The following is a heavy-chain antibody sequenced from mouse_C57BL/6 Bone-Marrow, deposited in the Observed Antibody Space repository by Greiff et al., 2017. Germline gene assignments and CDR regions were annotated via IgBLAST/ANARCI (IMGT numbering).Heavy chain of an antibody. Sequence: EVQLQQSGPELVKPGASVKMSCKASGYTFTDYYMHWVKQSHGKSLEWIGYIYPNNGGNGYNQKFKGKATLTVDKSSSTAYMELRRLTSEDSAFYASARKNYGNWDFDYWGQGTTLTVAS. D-gene: IGHD2-1*01. V-gene: IGHV1-34*01. CDR2: IYPNNGGN. J-gene: IGHJ2*01. CDR3: ARKNYGNWDFDY. CDR1: GYTFTDYY.